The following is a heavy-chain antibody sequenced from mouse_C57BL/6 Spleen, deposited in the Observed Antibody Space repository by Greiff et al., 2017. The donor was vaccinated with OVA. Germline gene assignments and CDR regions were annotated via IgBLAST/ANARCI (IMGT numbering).Heavy chain of an antibody. Sequence: VQLKQSGPELVKPGASVKISCKASGYSFTGYYMHWVKQSHGNILDWIGYIYPYNGVSSYNQKFKGKATLTVDKSSSTAYMELRSLTSEDSAVYYCARLYDYDGGYAMDYWGQGTSVTVSS. CDR1: GYSFTGYY. CDR3: ARLYDYDGGYAMDY. V-gene: IGHV1-31*01. CDR2: IYPYNGVS. D-gene: IGHD2-4*01. J-gene: IGHJ4*01.